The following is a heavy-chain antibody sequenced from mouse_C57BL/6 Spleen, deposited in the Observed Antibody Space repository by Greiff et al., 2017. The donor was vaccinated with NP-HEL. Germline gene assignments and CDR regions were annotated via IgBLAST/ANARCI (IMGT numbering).Heavy chain of an antibody. Sequence: VQLQQSGPELVKPGASVKISCKASGYAFSSSWMNWVKQRPGKGLEWIGRIYPGDGGTNYNGKFKGKATLTADKSSSTAYMQLSSLTSEDSAVYFCAGSGTAQALAYWGQGTLVTVSA. J-gene: IGHJ3*01. V-gene: IGHV1-82*01. D-gene: IGHD3-2*02. CDR1: GYAFSSSW. CDR2: IYPGDGGT. CDR3: AGSGTAQALAY.